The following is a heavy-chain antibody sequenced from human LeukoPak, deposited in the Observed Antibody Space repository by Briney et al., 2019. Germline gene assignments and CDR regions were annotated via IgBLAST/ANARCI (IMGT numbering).Heavy chain of an antibody. J-gene: IGHJ6*03. CDR3: ARERRYYYYYMDV. Sequence: SETLSHTCTVSGGSINSYYWSWIRQPPGKGLEWIGYIYYSGSTNYNPSLKSRVTISVDTSKNQFSLKLSSVTAADTAVYYCARERRYYYYYMDVWGKGTTVTVSS. V-gene: IGHV4-59*01. CDR2: IYYSGST. CDR1: GGSINSYY.